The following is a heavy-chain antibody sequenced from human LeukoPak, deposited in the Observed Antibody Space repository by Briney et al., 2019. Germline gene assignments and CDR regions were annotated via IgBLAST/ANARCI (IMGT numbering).Heavy chain of an antibody. V-gene: IGHV1-46*01. CDR3: ARDIAAAGVSAEYFQH. Sequence: ASVKVSCKASGYTFTSYYMHWVRQAPGQGLEWMGIINPSGGSTSYAQKFQGRVTMTRDTSTSTVYMELSSLRSEDTAVYYCARDIAAAGVSAEYFQHWGQGTLVTVSS. CDR1: GYTFTSYY. J-gene: IGHJ1*01. D-gene: IGHD6-13*01. CDR2: INPSGGST.